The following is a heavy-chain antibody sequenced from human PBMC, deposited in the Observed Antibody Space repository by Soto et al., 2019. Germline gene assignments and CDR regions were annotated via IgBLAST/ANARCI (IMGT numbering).Heavy chain of an antibody. CDR2: ISYDGSSK. Sequence: GGSLRLSCAASGFTFSSYWMSWVRQAPGKGLEWVAVISYDGSSKYYADSVKGRFTISRDNSKNTLYLQMNSLRAEDMAVYYCAQGTRRDGYNYFFDYWGQGTLVTV. J-gene: IGHJ4*02. CDR3: AQGTRRDGYNYFFDY. D-gene: IGHD5-12*01. CDR1: GFTFSSYW. V-gene: IGHV3-30*18.